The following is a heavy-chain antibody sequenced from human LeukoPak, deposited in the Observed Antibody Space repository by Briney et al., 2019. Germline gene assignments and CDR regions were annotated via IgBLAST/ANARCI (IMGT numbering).Heavy chain of an antibody. V-gene: IGHV3-74*01. J-gene: IGHJ1*01. D-gene: IGHD6-19*01. CDR1: GFTFSSHW. Sequence: PGGSLRLSCAASGFTFSSHWMHWVRQAPGKGPVWVSRINGAGSSTSYADSVKGRFTVSRDNAKNTLNLQMNSLRAEDTAVYYCARDLFFSDAGYSSGWRAEYFHHWGQGTLVTVSS. CDR3: ARDLFFSDAGYSSGWRAEYFHH. CDR2: INGAGSST.